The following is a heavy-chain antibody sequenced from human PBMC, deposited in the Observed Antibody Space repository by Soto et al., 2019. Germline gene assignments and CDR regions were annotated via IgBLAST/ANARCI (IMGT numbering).Heavy chain of an antibody. CDR2: ISGSGGST. D-gene: IGHD2-15*01. J-gene: IGHJ4*02. V-gene: IGHV3-23*01. Sequence: HPGGSLRLSCAASGFTFSSYAMSWVRQAPGKGLEWVSAISGSGGSTYYADSVKGRFTISRDNSKNTLYLQMNSLRAEDTAVYYCAKGDIVVVVAARSPPDYWGQGTLVTVSS. CDR1: GFTFSSYA. CDR3: AKGDIVVVVAARSPPDY.